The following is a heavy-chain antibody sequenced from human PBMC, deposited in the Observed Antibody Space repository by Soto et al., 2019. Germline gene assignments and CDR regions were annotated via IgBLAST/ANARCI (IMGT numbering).Heavy chain of an antibody. D-gene: IGHD1-26*01. V-gene: IGHV3-33*01. Sequence: QVQLVESGGGVVQPGRSLRLSCAVSGFPLSDYGMHWVRQAPGKGLEWVAVIWYDESNKYYADSVKGRFTISRDNSKNTVYLQMSSLRVEDTAVYYCASERGRSYFDYWGQGTLVTVSS. CDR3: ASERGRSYFDY. J-gene: IGHJ4*02. CDR2: IWYDESNK. CDR1: GFPLSDYG.